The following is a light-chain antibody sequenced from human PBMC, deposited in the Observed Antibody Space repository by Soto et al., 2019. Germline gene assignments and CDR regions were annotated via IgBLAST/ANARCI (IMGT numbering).Light chain of an antibody. CDR2: LVF. CDR3: MQALQTPST. CDR1: QVLLHSNGYNY. J-gene: IGKJ1*01. V-gene: IGKV2-28*01. Sequence: IVMTQSPLSLPVTPVEASSISFMSSQVLLHSNGYNYLHWYLQKPGQSPQLLIYLVFNRASGVPDRFSGSGSGTDFTLKISRVEAEDVGVYYCMQALQTPSTFGQGTKVDIK.